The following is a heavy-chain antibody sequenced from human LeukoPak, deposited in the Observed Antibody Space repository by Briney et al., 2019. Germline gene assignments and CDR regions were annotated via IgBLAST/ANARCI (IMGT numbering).Heavy chain of an antibody. CDR2: ISGSGGST. Sequence: GGSLRLSFAASGFTFSSYAMSWVRQAPGKGLEWVSAISGSGGSTYYADSVKGRFTISRDNSKNTLYLQMNSLRAEDTAVYYCGGSAAHYYYMDVWGKGTTVTVSS. J-gene: IGHJ6*03. CDR3: GGSAAHYYYMDV. D-gene: IGHD2-2*01. V-gene: IGHV3-23*01. CDR1: GFTFSSYA.